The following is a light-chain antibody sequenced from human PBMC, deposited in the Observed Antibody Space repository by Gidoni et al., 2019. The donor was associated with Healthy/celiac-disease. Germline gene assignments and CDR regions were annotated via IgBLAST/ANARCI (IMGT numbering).Light chain of an antibody. CDR1: QGLLHSNGYNY. Sequence: DIVVTQSPLSLPVTPGEPASISCRSSQGLLHSNGYNYLDWYLQKPGQSPQLLIYLGSNRASGVPDRFSGSGSGTDFTLKISRVEAEDVGVYYCMQALQTPFTFGPGTKVEIK. CDR3: MQALQTPFT. CDR2: LGS. V-gene: IGKV2-28*01. J-gene: IGKJ3*01.